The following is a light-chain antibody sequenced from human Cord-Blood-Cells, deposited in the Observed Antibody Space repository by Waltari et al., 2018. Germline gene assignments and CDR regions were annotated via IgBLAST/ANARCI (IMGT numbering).Light chain of an antibody. CDR1: SGSIASNY. Sequence: NFMLTQPHSVSESPGKTVTIYCTRSSGSIASNYVQWYQQRPGSSPTTVSYEDNQRPSGVPDRFSGAIDSSSNSASLTISGLKTEDEADYYCQSYDSSNQVFGGGTKLTVL. V-gene: IGLV6-57*01. CDR2: EDN. J-gene: IGLJ3*02. CDR3: QSYDSSNQV.